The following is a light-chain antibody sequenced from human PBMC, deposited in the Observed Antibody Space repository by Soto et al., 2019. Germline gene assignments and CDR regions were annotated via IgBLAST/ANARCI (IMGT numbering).Light chain of an antibody. V-gene: IGLV4-69*01. CDR2: LNSDGSH. CDR3: QTWDTGVV. J-gene: IGLJ3*02. Sequence: QLVLTQSPSASASLGASVKLTCTLSSGHNSYAIAWHQQQPEKGPRFLMKLNSDGSHTKGDGIPHRFSGSSSGTERYLTISSLQSEDEADYYCQTWDTGVVFGGGTKLTVL. CDR1: SGHNSYA.